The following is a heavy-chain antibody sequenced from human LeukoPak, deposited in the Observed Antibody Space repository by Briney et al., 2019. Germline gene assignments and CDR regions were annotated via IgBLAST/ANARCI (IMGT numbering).Heavy chain of an antibody. V-gene: IGHV3-30*18. D-gene: IGHD1-26*01. Sequence: PGGSLRLSCAASGFTFSSYGMHWVCQAPGKGLEWVAVISYDGSNKYYADSVKGRFTISRDNSKNTLYLQMNSLRAEDTAVYYCAKAGGIVGATSFDPWGQGTLVTVSS. CDR2: ISYDGSNK. J-gene: IGHJ5*02. CDR3: AKAGGIVGATSFDP. CDR1: GFTFSSYG.